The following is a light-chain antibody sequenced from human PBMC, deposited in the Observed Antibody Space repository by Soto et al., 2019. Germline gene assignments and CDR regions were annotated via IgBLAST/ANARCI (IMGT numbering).Light chain of an antibody. CDR2: GTS. J-gene: IGKJ1*01. CDR1: QSVGTY. CDR3: NQYNKWPS. Sequence: IVLTQPPATLSVSPGEKATLSCRASQSVGTYLAWYQQKPGQSPRLLIYGTSTRATGVPATFSGSGSGTEFTLTISSLQSEDFAVYYCNQYNKWPSFGQGTKVDIK. V-gene: IGKV3-15*01.